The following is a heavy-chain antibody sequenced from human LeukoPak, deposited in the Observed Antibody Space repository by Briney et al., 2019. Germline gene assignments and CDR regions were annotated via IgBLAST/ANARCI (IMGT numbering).Heavy chain of an antibody. CDR2: INTVGSRT. V-gene: IGHV3-74*01. CDR1: GFTFSTYW. CDR3: AFGTVSQSFNH. J-gene: IGHJ4*02. Sequence: PGRSLRLSCAASGFTFSTYWMHWVRQAPGKGLVWVSHINTVGSRTDYTDSVKGRFTVSRDNAKNTLYLQMNSLRAEDTAVYYCAFGTVSQSFNHWGQGTLVTVSS. D-gene: IGHD3-10*01.